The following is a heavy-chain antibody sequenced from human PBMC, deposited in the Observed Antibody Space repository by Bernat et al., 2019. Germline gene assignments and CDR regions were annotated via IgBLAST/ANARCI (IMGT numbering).Heavy chain of an antibody. V-gene: IGHV3-74*01. D-gene: IGHD6-19*01. CDR1: GFTFSSYW. CDR3: VRDSVAGRQDFDY. CDR2: INLDGSST. Sequence: EVQLVESGGGLVQPGGSLRLSCAASGFTFSSYWMHWVRQAPGKGLVWVSRINLDGSSTSYADSVKGRFTISRDNAKNTLYLQMNSLRAEDTAVYYCVRDSVAGRQDFDYWGQGTLVTVSS. J-gene: IGHJ4*02.